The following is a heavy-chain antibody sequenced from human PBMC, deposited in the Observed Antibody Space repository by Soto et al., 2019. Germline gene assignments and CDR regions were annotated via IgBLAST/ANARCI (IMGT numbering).Heavy chain of an antibody. J-gene: IGHJ4*02. Sequence: SVKVSFKASGGTLSSYTISWVRQAPGQGLEWMGRIIPILGIANYAQKFQGRVTITADKSTSTAYMELSSLRSEDTAVYYCARAGYCSSTSCLMTQFHFDYWGQGTLVTVSS. V-gene: IGHV1-69*02. D-gene: IGHD2-2*03. CDR2: IIPILGIA. CDR3: ARAGYCSSTSCLMTQFHFDY. CDR1: GGTLSSYT.